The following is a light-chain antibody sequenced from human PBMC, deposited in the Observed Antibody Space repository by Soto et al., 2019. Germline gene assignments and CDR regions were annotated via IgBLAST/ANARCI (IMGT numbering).Light chain of an antibody. CDR2: LGS. CDR1: QSLLYSNGYNY. V-gene: IGKV2-28*01. CDR3: MQAVQLPYT. Sequence: DIVMTQSPLSLPVTPGEPASISCRSSQSLLYSNGYNYFDWYLQKPGQSPQVLIYLGSNRASGVPDRFSGSGSGTDFTLKISRVEAEDVGSYYCMQAVQLPYTFGQGTRLEIK. J-gene: IGKJ2*01.